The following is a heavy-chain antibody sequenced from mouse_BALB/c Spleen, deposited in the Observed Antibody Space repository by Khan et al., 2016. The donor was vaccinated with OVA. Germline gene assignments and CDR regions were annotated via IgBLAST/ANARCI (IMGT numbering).Heavy chain of an antibody. CDR2: IYPGTDNT. Sequence: QIQLVQSGAELMRPGASVKLSCKTSGYTFTSYWIHWVKQRSGQGLEWIARIYPGTDNTYYNEKLKDKATLTADKSTTTAYMQLSSLKSEDSAFYFCAREEPLYYFDYWGQGTTLTVSS. V-gene: IGHV1-76*01. D-gene: IGHD6-1*01. J-gene: IGHJ2*01. CDR1: GYTFTSYW. CDR3: AREEPLYYFDY.